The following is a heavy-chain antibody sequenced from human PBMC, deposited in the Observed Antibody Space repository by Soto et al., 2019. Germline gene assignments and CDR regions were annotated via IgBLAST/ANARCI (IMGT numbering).Heavy chain of an antibody. CDR1: GGTFSSYA. CDR3: AGDRGGYRSGSNYYGMDV. D-gene: IGHD6-25*01. CDR2: IIPIFGTA. Sequence: GASVKVSCKASGGTFSSYAISWVRQAPGQGLEWMGGIIPIFGTANYAQKFQGRVTITTDEFTSTAYMGLSSLTPEDTAVYYLAGDRGGYRSGSNYYGMDVWGQGTPVTVS. J-gene: IGHJ6*02. V-gene: IGHV1-69*05.